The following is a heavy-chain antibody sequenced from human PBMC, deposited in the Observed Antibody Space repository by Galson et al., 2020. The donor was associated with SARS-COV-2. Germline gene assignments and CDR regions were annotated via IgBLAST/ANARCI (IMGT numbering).Heavy chain of an antibody. Sequence: ASVKVSCKASGYTFTSYAMNWVRQAPGQGLEWMGWINTNTGNPTYAQGFTGRFVFSLDTSVSTAYLQISSLKAEDTAVYYCARQRAHSPMAWFEPWGQGSLVTVSS. V-gene: IGHV7-4-1*02. CDR2: INTNTGNP. J-gene: IGHJ5*02. D-gene: IGHD2-21*01. CDR3: ARQRAHSPMAWFEP. CDR1: GYTFTSYA.